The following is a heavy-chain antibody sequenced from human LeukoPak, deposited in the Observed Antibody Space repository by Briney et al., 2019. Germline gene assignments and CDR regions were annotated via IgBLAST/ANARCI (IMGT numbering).Heavy chain of an antibody. Sequence: PGGSLRLSCAASGFTFSSYSMNWVRQAPGKGLEWVSSISSSSSYIYYADSVKGRFTISRDNSKNTLYLQMNSLRAEDMAVYYCAGDNPTYGDYAIDYWGQGTLVTVSS. CDR2: ISSSSSYI. D-gene: IGHD4-17*01. CDR1: GFTFSSYS. J-gene: IGHJ4*02. V-gene: IGHV3-21*01. CDR3: AGDNPTYGDYAIDY.